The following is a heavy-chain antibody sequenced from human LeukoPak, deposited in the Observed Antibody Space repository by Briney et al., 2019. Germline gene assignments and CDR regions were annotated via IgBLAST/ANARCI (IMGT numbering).Heavy chain of an antibody. D-gene: IGHD5-18*01. J-gene: IGHJ4*02. CDR3: AKLLNEGTAYDH. CDR1: GFTFSSYG. V-gene: IGHV3-30*02. CDR2: IRYDGSNK. Sequence: GGSLRLSCAASGFTFSSYGMHWVRQAPGKGLEWVAFIRYDGSNKYYADSVKGRFTISRDNAKYSLLLQMNSLRAEDTAVYFCAKLLNEGTAYDHWGQGALVTVSS.